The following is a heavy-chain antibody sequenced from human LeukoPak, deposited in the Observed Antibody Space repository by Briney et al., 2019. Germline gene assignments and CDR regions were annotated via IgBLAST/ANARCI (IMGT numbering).Heavy chain of an antibody. Sequence: SETLSLTCTVPGGSISSDYSSWIRQPPGKGLECSGYVYYSGSTNYNPSLKSRVAISVDTSKNQFSLSLTPVTAAHTDMYYCARSYGDYLNFDYWGQGSLVTVSS. CDR3: ARSYGDYLNFDY. D-gene: IGHD2-21*01. CDR1: GGSISSDY. V-gene: IGHV4-59*01. CDR2: VYYSGST. J-gene: IGHJ4*02.